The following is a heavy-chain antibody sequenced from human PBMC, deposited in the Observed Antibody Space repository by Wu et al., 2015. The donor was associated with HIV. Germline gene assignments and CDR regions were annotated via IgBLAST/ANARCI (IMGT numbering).Heavy chain of an antibody. J-gene: IGHJ3*02. CDR2: MNPNSGGT. Sequence: QVQLVQSGAEVKKPGASVKVSCKASGYTFTGYDINWVRQATGQGLEWMGWMNPNSGGTNYAQKFQGRVTMTRDTSISTAYMELSRLRSDDTAVYYCARDPSSYYYDSSGYSGXAFDIWAKGQWSPSLQ. CDR1: GYTFTGYD. CDR3: ARDPSSYYYDSSGYSGXAFDI. D-gene: IGHD3-22*01. V-gene: IGHV1-2*02.